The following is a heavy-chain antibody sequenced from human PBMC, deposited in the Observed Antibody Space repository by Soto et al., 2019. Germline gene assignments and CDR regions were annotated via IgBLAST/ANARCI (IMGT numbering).Heavy chain of an antibody. CDR3: ARGLSTIVVVVEGGMDV. CDR2: IIPIFGTA. CDR1: GGTFSSYA. D-gene: IGHD2-15*01. V-gene: IGHV1-69*01. Sequence: QVQLVQSGAEVKKPGSSVKVSCKASGGTFSSYAISWVRQAPGQGLEWMGGIIPIFGTANYAQKFQGRVTITADESTSTANMELSSLRSEDTAVYYCARGLSTIVVVVEGGMDVWGQGTTVTVSS. J-gene: IGHJ6*02.